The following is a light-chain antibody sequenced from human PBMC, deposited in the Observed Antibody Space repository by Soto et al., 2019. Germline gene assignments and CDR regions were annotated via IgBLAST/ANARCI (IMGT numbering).Light chain of an antibody. CDR3: ATWDDSLSGPV. V-gene: IGLV1-47*02. CDR2: TNS. J-gene: IGLJ3*02. Sequence: QSVLTQPPSASGTPGQRVTISCSGRSSNIGSNSVFWYQQLPGTAPKLLIYTNSQRPSGVPDRFSGSKSGTLASLAISGLRSEDEADYYCATWDDSLSGPVFGGGTKLTVL. CDR1: SSNIGSNS.